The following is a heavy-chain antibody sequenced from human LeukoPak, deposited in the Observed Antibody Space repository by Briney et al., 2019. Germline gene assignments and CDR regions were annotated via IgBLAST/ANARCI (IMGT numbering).Heavy chain of an antibody. Sequence: GGSLRPSCAPSGFTFRGYAMGWVRQAPGKGLGWASAISGSGGSTYYADSVKGRFTISRDNAKNSLFLQMNSLRAEDTAVYYCARDPLEGSWYFDLWGRGTLVTVSS. CDR1: GFTFRGYA. CDR3: ARDPLEGSWYFDL. D-gene: IGHD5-24*01. J-gene: IGHJ2*01. V-gene: IGHV3-23*01. CDR2: ISGSGGST.